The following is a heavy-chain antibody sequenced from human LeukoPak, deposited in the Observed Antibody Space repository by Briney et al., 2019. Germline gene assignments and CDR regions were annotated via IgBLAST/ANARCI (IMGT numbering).Heavy chain of an antibody. V-gene: IGHV1-46*01. J-gene: IGHJ4*02. CDR1: GYTFTSYY. CDR3: ARVFSYSSGWSRRPNFDY. D-gene: IGHD6-19*01. Sequence: ASVKVSCKASGYTFTSYYMHWVRQAPGQGLEWMGIINPSGGSTSYAQKFQGRVTMTRDTSISTAYMELSRLRSDDTAVYYCARVFSYSSGWSRRPNFDYWGQGTLVTVSS. CDR2: INPSGGST.